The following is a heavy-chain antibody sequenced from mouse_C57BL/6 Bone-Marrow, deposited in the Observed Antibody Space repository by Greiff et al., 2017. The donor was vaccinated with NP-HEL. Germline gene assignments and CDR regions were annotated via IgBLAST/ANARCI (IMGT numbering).Heavy chain of an antibody. Sequence: QVQLQQSGAELARPGASVKLSCKASGYTFTSYGISWVKQRTGQGLEWIGEIYPRSGNTYYNEKFKGKATLTADKSSSTAYMELRSLTSEDSAVYFCARGEYYGSSLWGAMDYWGQGTSVTVSS. D-gene: IGHD1-1*01. J-gene: IGHJ4*01. CDR1: GYTFTSYG. V-gene: IGHV1-81*01. CDR3: ARGEYYGSSLWGAMDY. CDR2: IYPRSGNT.